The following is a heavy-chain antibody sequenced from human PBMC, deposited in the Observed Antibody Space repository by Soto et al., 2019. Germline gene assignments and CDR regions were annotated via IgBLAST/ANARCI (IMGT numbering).Heavy chain of an antibody. CDR2: IYYSGST. CDR1: GGSISSGDYY. J-gene: IGHJ4*02. D-gene: IGHD3-10*01. Sequence: SETLSLTCTVSGGSISSGDYYWSWIRQPPGKGLEWIGNIYYSGSTYYNPSLKSRVTISVDTSKNQFSLKLISVAAAATAVYYSARASSDAESFDYWGQGPLVTVSS. V-gene: IGHV4-30-4*01. CDR3: ARASSDAESFDY.